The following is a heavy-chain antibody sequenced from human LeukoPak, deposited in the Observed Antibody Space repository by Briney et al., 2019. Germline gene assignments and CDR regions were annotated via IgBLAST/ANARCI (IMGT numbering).Heavy chain of an antibody. CDR3: AKERCSGGSCSTTPDY. Sequence: GGSLRLSCGASGFTFSTYAMSWVGQAPGKGLEWVSAISGSGDSTYYADSVKGRFTISRDNSENTLYLQMNSLRAEDTAVCYCAKERCSGGSCSTTPDYWGQGTLVTVSS. CDR2: ISGSGDST. J-gene: IGHJ4*02. CDR1: GFTFSTYA. V-gene: IGHV3-23*01. D-gene: IGHD2-15*01.